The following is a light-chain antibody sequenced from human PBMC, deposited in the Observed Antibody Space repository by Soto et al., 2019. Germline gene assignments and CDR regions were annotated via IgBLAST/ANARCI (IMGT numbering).Light chain of an antibody. Sequence: DIHMTQSPYTLSASVGNRVTITCRASQSISTWLAWYQQKPGKAPKLLIYDASSLESGVPSRFSGSGSGTEFIITISSLQPADLATYYCQQYNSYPWTFCQGTKVEIK. CDR3: QQYNSYPWT. CDR2: DAS. V-gene: IGKV1-5*01. CDR1: QSISTW. J-gene: IGKJ1*01.